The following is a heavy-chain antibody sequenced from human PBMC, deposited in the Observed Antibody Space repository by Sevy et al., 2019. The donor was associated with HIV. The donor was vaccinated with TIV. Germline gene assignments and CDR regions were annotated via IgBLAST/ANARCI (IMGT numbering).Heavy chain of an antibody. J-gene: IGHJ4*02. CDR3: VAANSWEDY. CDR2: VNSDGGDT. Sequence: GGSLRLSCEGSGYTFSNYWMHWVRQAPGKGLEWVSGVNSDGGDTAYADSVKGRFTISRDNAENTMSLQMNTLRAEDTGLYYCVAANSWEDYWGQGTQVTVSS. D-gene: IGHD6-13*01. CDR1: GYTFSNYW. V-gene: IGHV3-74*01.